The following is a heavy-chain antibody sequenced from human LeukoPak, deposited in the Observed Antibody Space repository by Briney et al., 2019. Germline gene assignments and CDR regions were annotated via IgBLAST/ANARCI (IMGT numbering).Heavy chain of an antibody. Sequence: PGGSLRLSCAASGFTFSSYAMSWVRQAPGKGLEWVSAISGSGGSTYYADSVKGRFTISRDNAKNSLYLQMNSLRAEDTAVYYCAKVPLDSGWLVLDYWGQGALVTVSS. J-gene: IGHJ4*02. D-gene: IGHD6-19*01. CDR3: AKVPLDSGWLVLDY. CDR2: ISGSGGST. CDR1: GFTFSSYA. V-gene: IGHV3-23*01.